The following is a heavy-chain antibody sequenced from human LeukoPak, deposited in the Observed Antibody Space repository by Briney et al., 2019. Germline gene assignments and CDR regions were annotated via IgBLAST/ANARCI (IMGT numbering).Heavy chain of an antibody. V-gene: IGHV4-34*01. Sequence: SETLSLTCAVYGGSFSGYYWGWIRQPPRKGLEWIGEINHSGSTNYNPSLKSRVTISVDTSKNQFSLKLSSVTAADTAVYYCARGRARMTRAYFDYWGQGTLVTVSS. CDR1: GGSFSGYY. CDR2: INHSGST. CDR3: ARGRARMTRAYFDY. J-gene: IGHJ4*02. D-gene: IGHD5-12*01.